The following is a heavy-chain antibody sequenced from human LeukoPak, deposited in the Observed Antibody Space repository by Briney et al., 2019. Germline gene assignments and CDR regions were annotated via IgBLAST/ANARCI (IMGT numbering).Heavy chain of an antibody. Sequence: SVKVSCKASGGTFSSYAISWVRQAPGQGLEWMGRIIPILGIANYAQKFQGRVTITADKSTSTAYMELSSLRSEDTAVYYCARDPGGSSWYYLSWGQGTLVTVSS. D-gene: IGHD6-13*01. CDR2: IIPILGIA. V-gene: IGHV1-69*04. CDR3: ARDPGGSSWYYLS. J-gene: IGHJ5*02. CDR1: GGTFSSYA.